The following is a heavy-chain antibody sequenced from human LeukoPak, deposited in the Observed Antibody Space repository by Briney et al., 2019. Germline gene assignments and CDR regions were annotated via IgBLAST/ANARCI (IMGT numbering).Heavy chain of an antibody. CDR3: ATMVRGRYYFDY. V-gene: IGHV4-59*08. J-gene: IGHJ4*02. D-gene: IGHD3-10*01. Sequence: SETLSLTCTVSGGSISSYYWSWIWQPPGKGLEWIGYIYYSGSTNYNPSLKSRVTISVDTSKNQFSLKLSSVTAADTAVYFCATMVRGRYYFDYWGQGTLVTVSS. CDR1: GGSISSYY. CDR2: IYYSGST.